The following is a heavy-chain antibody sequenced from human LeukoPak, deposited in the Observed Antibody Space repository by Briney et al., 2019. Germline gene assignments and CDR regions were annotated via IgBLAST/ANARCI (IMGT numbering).Heavy chain of an antibody. V-gene: IGHV1-46*01. Sequence: ASVKVSCKASGYTFTSYYMHWVRQAPGQGLGWMGIINPSGGSTSYAQKFQGRVTMTRDMSTSTVYMELSSLRSEDTAVYYCARGKRDYGPNGGFDYWGQGTLVTVSS. CDR1: GYTFTSYY. CDR2: INPSGGST. D-gene: IGHD4-17*01. CDR3: ARGKRDYGPNGGFDY. J-gene: IGHJ4*02.